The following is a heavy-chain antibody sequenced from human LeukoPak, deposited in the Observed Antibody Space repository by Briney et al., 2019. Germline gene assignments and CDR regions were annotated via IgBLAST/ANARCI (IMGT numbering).Heavy chain of an antibody. D-gene: IGHD3-22*01. CDR3: ARGFSSGSNWFDP. CDR2: ISAYTGNT. CDR1: GYTFTSYT. V-gene: IGHV1-18*01. J-gene: IGHJ5*02. Sequence: ASVKVSCKASGYTFTSYTMSWVRQAPGQGLEWMGWISAYTGNTNYAQNLQGRVSMTTDTSTSTAYMELRSLRFDGTAVYYCARGFSSGSNWFDPWGQGTLVTVSS.